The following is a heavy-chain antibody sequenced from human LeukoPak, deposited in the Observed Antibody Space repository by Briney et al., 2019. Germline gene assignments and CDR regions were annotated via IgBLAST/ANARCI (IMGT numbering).Heavy chain of an antibody. CDR2: INHSGST. CDR3: AIEGGYYGSGSLYYFDY. Sequence: PSETLSLTCAVYGGSFSGYYWSWIRQPPGKRLEWMGEINHSGSTNYNPSLKSRITISVDTSKNQFSLKLSSVTAADTAVYYCAIEGGYYGSGSLYYFDYWGQGTLVTVSS. V-gene: IGHV4-34*01. CDR1: GGSFSGYY. J-gene: IGHJ4*02. D-gene: IGHD3-10*01.